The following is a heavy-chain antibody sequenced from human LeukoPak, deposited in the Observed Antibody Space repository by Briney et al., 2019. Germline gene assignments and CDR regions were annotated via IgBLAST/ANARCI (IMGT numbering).Heavy chain of an antibody. CDR3: AREGRASMVRGVIPPTSAFDY. J-gene: IGHJ4*02. V-gene: IGHV3-64*01. Sequence: PGASLTLSCAASGFTFSSYAMHCVPHTPGKGLEYVLAISSNGGSTHYANSVKGRFTISRDNSKNTLYLQMGSLRAEDMAVYYCAREGRASMVRGVIPPTSAFDYWGQGTLVTVSS. CDR1: GFTFSSYA. CDR2: ISSNGGST. D-gene: IGHD3-10*01.